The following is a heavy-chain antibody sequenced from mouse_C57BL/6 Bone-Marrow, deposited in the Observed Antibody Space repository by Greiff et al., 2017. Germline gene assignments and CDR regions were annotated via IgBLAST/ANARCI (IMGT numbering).Heavy chain of an antibody. CDR3: ARREAYYAMDY. Sequence: VQLQQPGAELVRPGSSVKLSCKASGYTFTSYWMHWVKQRPIQGLEWIGNIDPSDSETHYNQKFKDKATLTVDKSSSTAYMQLSSLTSEDSAVYYCARREAYYAMDYWGQGTSVTVSS. J-gene: IGHJ4*01. V-gene: IGHV1-52*01. CDR1: GYTFTSYW. CDR2: IDPSDSET.